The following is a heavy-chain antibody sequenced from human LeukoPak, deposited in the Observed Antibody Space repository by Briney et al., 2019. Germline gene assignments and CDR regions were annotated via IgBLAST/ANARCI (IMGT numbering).Heavy chain of an antibody. CDR3: AKDATGHYRTEYFGS. V-gene: IGHV3-23*01. CDR2: ISGSGSTT. D-gene: IGHD3-9*01. Sequence: GGSLRLSCAASGFTFSSYAMSWVRQAPGRGLEWVSGISGSGSTTYYTDSVKGRFTISKDNSKNALYLQMNSLRAEDMAVYYCAKDATGHYRTEYFGSWGQGTLVTVSA. CDR1: GFTFSSYA. J-gene: IGHJ4*02.